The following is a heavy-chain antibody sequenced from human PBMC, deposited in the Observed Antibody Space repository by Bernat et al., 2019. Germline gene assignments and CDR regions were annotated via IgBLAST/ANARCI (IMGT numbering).Heavy chain of an antibody. V-gene: IGHV3-23*04. Sequence: VQLVESGGGLVQPGGSLRLSCAASGFTFSSHAMNWVRQGPGKGLEWVSRSSESGDRTDYADSVEGRFTISRDNSKNTLYLQMNSLRAEDTAVYYCAKEECSGGACYATDYWGQGTLVTVSS. J-gene: IGHJ4*02. CDR2: SSESGDRT. D-gene: IGHD2-15*01. CDR1: GFTFSSHA. CDR3: AKEECSGGACYATDY.